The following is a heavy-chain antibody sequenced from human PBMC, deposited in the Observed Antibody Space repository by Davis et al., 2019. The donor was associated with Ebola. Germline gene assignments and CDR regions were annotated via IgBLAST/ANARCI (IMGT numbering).Heavy chain of an antibody. Sequence: ASVKVSCKASGYTFTSYHISWVRQAPGQGLEWMGWISGHDGYTIYAQKFQGRVTMTRNTSISTAYMELSSLRSEDTAVYYCARGRGRFGELIKNWFDPWGQGTLVTVSS. CDR3: ARGRGRFGELIKNWFDP. J-gene: IGHJ5*02. V-gene: IGHV1-8*01. CDR1: GYTFTSYH. D-gene: IGHD3-10*01. CDR2: ISGHDGYT.